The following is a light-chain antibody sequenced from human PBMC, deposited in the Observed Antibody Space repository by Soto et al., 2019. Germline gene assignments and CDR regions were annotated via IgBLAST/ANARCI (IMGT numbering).Light chain of an antibody. CDR3: QVWDSSSDHYV. CDR2: YDS. J-gene: IGLJ1*01. V-gene: IGLV3-21*04. Sequence: SYELTQPPSVSVAPGKTARITCGGNNLGSKSVHWYQQKPGQAPVLVIYYDSDRPSGIPERFSGSNSGNTATLTSSRVEAGDEADYYCQVWDSSSDHYVFGTGTKLTVL. CDR1: NLGSKS.